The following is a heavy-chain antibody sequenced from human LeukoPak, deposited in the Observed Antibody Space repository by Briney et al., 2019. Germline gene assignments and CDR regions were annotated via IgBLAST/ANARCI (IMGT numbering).Heavy chain of an antibody. V-gene: IGHV3-30-3*01. Sequence: GGSLRLSCAASGFTFSSYAMHWVRQAPGKGLEWVAVISYDGSNKYYADSVKGRFTISRDNSKNTLYLQMNSLRAEDTAVYYCAKDNRGYYYDSSGYYSGGMDVWGQGTTVTVSS. CDR2: ISYDGSNK. CDR1: GFTFSSYA. J-gene: IGHJ6*02. D-gene: IGHD3-22*01. CDR3: AKDNRGYYYDSSGYYSGGMDV.